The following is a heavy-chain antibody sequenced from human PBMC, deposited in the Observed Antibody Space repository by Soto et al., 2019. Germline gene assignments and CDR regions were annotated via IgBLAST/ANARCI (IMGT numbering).Heavy chain of an antibody. J-gene: IGHJ4*02. CDR1: GFTFSSYG. Sequence: QVQLVESGGGVVQPGRSLRLSCAASGFTFSSYGMHWVRQAPSKGLEWVAVISYDGSNKYYADSVKGRFTISRDNSKNTLYLQMNSLRAEDTAVYYCAKDFPDYYDSSGYYPDYWGQGTLVTVSS. V-gene: IGHV3-30*18. CDR3: AKDFPDYYDSSGYYPDY. D-gene: IGHD3-22*01. CDR2: ISYDGSNK.